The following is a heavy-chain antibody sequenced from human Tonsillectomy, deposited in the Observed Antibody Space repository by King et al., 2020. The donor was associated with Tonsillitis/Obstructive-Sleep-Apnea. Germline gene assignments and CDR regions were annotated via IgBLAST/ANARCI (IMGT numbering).Heavy chain of an antibody. Sequence: VQLVESGGGLVKPGGSLRLSCAASGFTFSNYYMSWIRQAPGKGLEWVSYISDSGNTIYYADSVKGRFTVSRDNTKNSLYLQMNSLRAEDTAVYYCARDPYCSSTSCYDYFYYMDGWGKGTTVTVSS. J-gene: IGHJ6*03. CDR2: ISDSGNTI. D-gene: IGHD2-2*01. CDR1: GFTFSNYY. CDR3: ARDPYCSSTSCYDYFYYMDG. V-gene: IGHV3-11*01.